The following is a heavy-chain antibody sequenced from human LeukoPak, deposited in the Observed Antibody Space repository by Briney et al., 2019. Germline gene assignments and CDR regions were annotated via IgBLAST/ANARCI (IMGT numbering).Heavy chain of an antibody. D-gene: IGHD4-17*01. CDR2: IYPGDSDT. CDR3: ARVVRNYGDYEGDWFDP. Sequence: GESLKISCKSSGYSFTSYWIGWVRQMPGKGLEWMGIIYPGDSDTRYSPSFQGQVTISADKSISTAYLQWSSLKASDTAMYYCARVVRNYGDYEGDWFDPWGQGTLVTVSS. J-gene: IGHJ5*02. V-gene: IGHV5-51*01. CDR1: GYSFTSYW.